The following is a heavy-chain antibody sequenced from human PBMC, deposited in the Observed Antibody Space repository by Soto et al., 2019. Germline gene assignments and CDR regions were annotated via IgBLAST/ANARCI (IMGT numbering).Heavy chain of an antibody. CDR2: IKPDGSAT. CDR3: ARAGYCGPGCYYYFDY. D-gene: IGHD2-21*02. J-gene: IGHJ4*02. Sequence: EVQLVESGGGLVQPGGSLRLSCAVSGFTFGSYWMNWVRLIPGKGLEWVAYIKPDGSATYYVEYVKGRFTISRDNAKNSLYLQMNSLRVEDTSVYYCARAGYCGPGCYYYFDYWGQGTLVTVSS. V-gene: IGHV3-7*01. CDR1: GFTFGSYW.